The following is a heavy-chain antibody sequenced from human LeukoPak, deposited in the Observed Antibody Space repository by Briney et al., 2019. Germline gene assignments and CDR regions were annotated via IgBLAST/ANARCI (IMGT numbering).Heavy chain of an antibody. V-gene: IGHV4-61*02. CDR1: GGSISSGSYY. Sequence: SQTLSLTCTVSGGSISSGSYYWSWIRQPAGKGLEWIGRIYTSGSTNYNPSLKSRVTISVDTSKNQFSLKLSSVTAADTAVYYCARGAPLGNWNYEAVYYFDYWGQGTLVTVSS. J-gene: IGHJ4*02. D-gene: IGHD1-7*01. CDR2: IYTSGST. CDR3: ARGAPLGNWNYEAVYYFDY.